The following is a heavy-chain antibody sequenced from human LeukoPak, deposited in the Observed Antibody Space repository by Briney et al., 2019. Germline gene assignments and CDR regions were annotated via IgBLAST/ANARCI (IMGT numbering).Heavy chain of an antibody. CDR3: ARDFWSGFSDYYFDY. J-gene: IGHJ4*02. CDR1: GYTFTSYG. Sequence: GKXXXKXSGYTFTSYGISWVRQAPGQGLGWMGWISAYNGNTNYAQKLQGRVTMTTDTSTSTAYMELRSLRSDDTAVYYCARDFWSGFSDYYFDYWGQGTLVTVSS. CDR2: ISAYNGNT. V-gene: IGHV1-18*01. D-gene: IGHD3-3*01.